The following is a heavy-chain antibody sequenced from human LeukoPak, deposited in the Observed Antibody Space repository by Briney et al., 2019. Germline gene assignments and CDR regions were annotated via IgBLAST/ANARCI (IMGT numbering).Heavy chain of an antibody. CDR3: AREDIVVVPAAIFVGAFDI. CDR1: GGTFSSYA. Sequence: GASVKVSCKASGGTFSSYAISWVRQAPGQGLEWMGGIIPIFGTANYAQKFQGGVTITADESTSTAYMELSSLRSEDTAVYYCAREDIVVVPAAIFVGAFDIWGQGTMVTVSS. V-gene: IGHV1-69*13. CDR2: IIPIFGTA. J-gene: IGHJ3*02. D-gene: IGHD2-2*02.